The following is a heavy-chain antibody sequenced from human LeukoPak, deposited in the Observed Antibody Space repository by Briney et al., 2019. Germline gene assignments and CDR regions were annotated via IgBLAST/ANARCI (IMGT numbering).Heavy chain of an antibody. Sequence: GGSLRLSCAASGFTFSNYGMHWVRQAPGKGLEGVAVISDDGNNKYYVDSVKGRFTISRDNPKNTLYLQMDSLRAEDTAVYYCAGGLLGCRGGSCYPTDYWGQGTLVTVSS. CDR1: GFTFSNYG. J-gene: IGHJ4*02. CDR2: ISDDGNNK. V-gene: IGHV3-30*03. CDR3: AGGLLGCRGGSCYPTDY. D-gene: IGHD2-15*01.